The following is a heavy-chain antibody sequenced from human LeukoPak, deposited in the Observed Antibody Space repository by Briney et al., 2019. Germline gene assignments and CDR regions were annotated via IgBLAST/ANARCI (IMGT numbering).Heavy chain of an antibody. V-gene: IGHV4-34*01. CDR2: INHSGST. Sequence: PSETLSLTCAVYGGSFSGYYWSWIRQPPGKGLEWIGEINHSGSTNYNPSLKSRVTISVDTSKNQFSLKLSSVTAADTAVYYCVRGLRYYGSGSYYDYWGQGTLVTVSS. J-gene: IGHJ4*02. CDR1: GGSFSGYY. D-gene: IGHD3-10*01. CDR3: VRGLRYYGSGSYYDY.